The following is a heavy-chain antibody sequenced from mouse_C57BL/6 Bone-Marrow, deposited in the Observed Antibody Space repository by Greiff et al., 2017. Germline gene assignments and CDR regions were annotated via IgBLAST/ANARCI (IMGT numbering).Heavy chain of an antibody. J-gene: IGHJ2*01. CDR3: AREALITTVVAPYYFDY. CDR2: IYPGDGDT. CDR1: GYAFSSSW. D-gene: IGHD1-1*01. V-gene: IGHV1-82*01. Sequence: VQLQQSGPELVKPGASVKISCKASGYAFSSSWMNWVKQRPGKGLEWIGRIYPGDGDTNYNGKFKGKATLTADKSSSTAYMQLSSLTSEDSAVYFCAREALITTVVAPYYFDYWGQGTTLTVSS.